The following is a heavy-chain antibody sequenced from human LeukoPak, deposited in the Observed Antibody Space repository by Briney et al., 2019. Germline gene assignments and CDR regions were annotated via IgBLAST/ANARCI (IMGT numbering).Heavy chain of an antibody. CDR3: ARVAPPYYYDSSGYFDY. CDR2: IYSGGST. Sequence: AGGSLRLSCAVSGFTVSSNYMSWVRQAPGKGLEWVSVIYSGGSTYYADSVKGRFTISRDNSKNTLYLQMNSLRAEDTAVYYCARVAPPYYYDSSGYFDYWGQGTLVTVSS. CDR1: GFTVSSNY. J-gene: IGHJ4*02. V-gene: IGHV3-53*01. D-gene: IGHD3-22*01.